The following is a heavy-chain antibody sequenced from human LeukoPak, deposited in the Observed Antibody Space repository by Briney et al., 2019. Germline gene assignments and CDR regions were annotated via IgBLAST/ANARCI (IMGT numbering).Heavy chain of an antibody. CDR2: INPSGGST. D-gene: IGHD6-19*01. Sequence: ASVKVSCKASGYTFTSYYVHWVRQAPGQGLEWMGIINPSGGSTSYAQKFQGRVTMTRVTSTSTVYMELSSLRSEDTAVYYCARAYSSGWSKSKFDYWDQGTLVTVSS. CDR3: ARAYSSGWSKSKFDY. V-gene: IGHV1-46*01. J-gene: IGHJ4*02. CDR1: GYTFTSYY.